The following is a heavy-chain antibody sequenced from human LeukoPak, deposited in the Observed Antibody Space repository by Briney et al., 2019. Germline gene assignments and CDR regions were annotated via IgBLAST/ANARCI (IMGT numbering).Heavy chain of an antibody. V-gene: IGHV1-69*05. J-gene: IGHJ4*02. CDR3: ARDLGRDGHWGLDY. CDR2: IIPIFGTA. CDR1: GGTFSSYA. D-gene: IGHD5-24*01. Sequence: SVKVSCKASGGTFSSYAISLVRQAPGQGLEWMGGIIPIFGTANYAQKFQGRVTITTDESTSTAYMELSSLRSEDTAVYYCARDLGRDGHWGLDYWGQGTLVTVSS.